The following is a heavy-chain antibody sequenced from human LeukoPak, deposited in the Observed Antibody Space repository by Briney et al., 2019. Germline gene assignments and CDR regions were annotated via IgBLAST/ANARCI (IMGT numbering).Heavy chain of an antibody. V-gene: IGHV1-2*02. CDR2: INPNSGGT. D-gene: IGHD3-22*01. CDR1: GYTFTGYY. J-gene: IGHJ6*02. CDR3: ARNAGSGYYYGGPGYYYGMDV. Sequence: VASVKVSCKASGYTFTGYYMHWVRQAPGQGLEWMGWINPNSGGTNYAQKFQGRVTMTRDTSISTAYMELSRLRSDDTAVYYCARNAGSGYYYGGPGYYYGMDVWGQGTTVTVSS.